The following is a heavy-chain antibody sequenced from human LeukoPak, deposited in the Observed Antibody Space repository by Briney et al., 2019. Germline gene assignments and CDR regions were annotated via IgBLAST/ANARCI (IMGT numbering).Heavy chain of an antibody. Sequence: PGGSLRLYCAASGFTFSSYGMHWVRQAPGKVLDWVAVIWYDGTNKYYGDSVKGRFTISRDNSKNTVYLQMNSLRAEDTAVYYCVRDPYEAYWGQGTLVTVSS. CDR3: VRDPYEAY. V-gene: IGHV3-33*01. CDR1: GFTFSSYG. D-gene: IGHD5-12*01. J-gene: IGHJ4*02. CDR2: IWYDGTNK.